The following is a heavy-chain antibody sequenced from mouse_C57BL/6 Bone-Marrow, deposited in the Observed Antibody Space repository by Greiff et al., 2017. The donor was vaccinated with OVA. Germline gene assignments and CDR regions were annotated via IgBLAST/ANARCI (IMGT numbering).Heavy chain of an antibody. CDR3: ARRAYYSNYVGWYFDV. CDR2: ILPSIGRT. J-gene: IGHJ1*03. V-gene: IGHV15-2*01. D-gene: IGHD2-5*01. CDR1: DSEVFPIAY. Sequence: QVQLQQSGSELRSPGSSVKLSCKDFDSEVFPIAYMSWVRQKPGHGFEWIGGILPSIGRTIYGEKFEDKATLDADTLSNTAYLELNSLTSEDSAIYYCARRAYYSNYVGWYFDVWGTGTTVTVSS.